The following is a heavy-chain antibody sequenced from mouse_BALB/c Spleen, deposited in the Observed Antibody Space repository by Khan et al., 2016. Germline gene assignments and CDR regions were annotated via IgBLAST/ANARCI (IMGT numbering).Heavy chain of an antibody. V-gene: IGHV3-2*02. CDR1: GYSITSDYA. D-gene: IGHD1-1*01. Sequence: EVKLLESGPGLVKPSQSLSLTCTVTGYSITSDYAWNWIRQFPGNKLEWMGYISYSGSTSYNPSLKSRISITRDTSKNQFFLQLNSVTTEDTATYDCARDYYGSSYFDYWGQGTTLTVSS. CDR3: ARDYYGSSYFDY. J-gene: IGHJ2*01. CDR2: ISYSGST.